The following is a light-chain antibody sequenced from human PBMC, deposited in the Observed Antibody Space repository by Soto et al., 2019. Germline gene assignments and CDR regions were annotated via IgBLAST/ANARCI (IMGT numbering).Light chain of an antibody. Sequence: DIHMTQSPSSLSASVGDRVTITCRASQSINNYLNWYQQKPGKAPNLLIYAASNLQSGVPSRFSGSVSGTDFTLTLISLDPEDYPTYYGPQRYSSPLTFGGGTKVEI. CDR1: QSINNY. CDR3: PQRYSSPLT. V-gene: IGKV1-39*01. CDR2: AAS. J-gene: IGKJ4*01.